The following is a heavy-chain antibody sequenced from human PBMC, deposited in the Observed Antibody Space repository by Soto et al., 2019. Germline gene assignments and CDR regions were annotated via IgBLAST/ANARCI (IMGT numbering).Heavy chain of an antibody. CDR1: GFTFSSYA. J-gene: IGHJ4*02. CDR2: ISGSGGST. CDR3: AKVDRYLRENDYGDYGVFDY. Sequence: PGGSLRLSCAASGFTFSSYAMSWVRQAPGKGLEWVSAISGSGGSTYYADSVKGRFTISRDNSKNTLYLQMNSLRAEDTAVYYCAKVDRYLRENDYGDYGVFDYWGQGTLVTVSS. D-gene: IGHD4-17*01. V-gene: IGHV3-23*01.